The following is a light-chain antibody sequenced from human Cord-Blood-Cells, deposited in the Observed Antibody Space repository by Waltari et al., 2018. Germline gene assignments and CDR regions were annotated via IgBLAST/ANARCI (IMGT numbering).Light chain of an antibody. CDR3: CSYAGSSYVV. CDR2: DVS. Sequence: QSALTQPRSVSGSPGQSATISCTGTSSDVGGSNYVSWYQQHPDKAPKLMIYDVSKRPSGVPDRFSGSKSGNTASLTISGLQAEDEADYYCCSYAGSSYVVFGGGTKLTVL. V-gene: IGLV2-11*01. CDR1: SSDVGGSNY. J-gene: IGLJ2*01.